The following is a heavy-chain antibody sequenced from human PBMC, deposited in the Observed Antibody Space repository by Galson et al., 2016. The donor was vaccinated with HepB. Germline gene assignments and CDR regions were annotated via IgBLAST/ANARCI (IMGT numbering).Heavy chain of an antibody. CDR1: GFTSSTCW. CDR2: IKQDGSQK. CDR3: AGGTYHNWFDA. J-gene: IGHJ5*02. V-gene: IGHV3-7*03. Sequence: SLRLSCAASGFTSSTCWVNWVRQAPGKGLEWVASIKQDGSQKFSVDSVKGRFTISRDDAKNSLYLQMNILRADDTAVYYCAGGTYHNWFDAWGQGTLVTVSS. D-gene: IGHD3-16*01.